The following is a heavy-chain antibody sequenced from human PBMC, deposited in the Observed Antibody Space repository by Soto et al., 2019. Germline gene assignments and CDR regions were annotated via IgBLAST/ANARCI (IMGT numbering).Heavy chain of an antibody. CDR1: GDTFSTYS. CDR3: ARYTTTFPHYYGMDV. D-gene: IGHD4-17*01. J-gene: IGHJ6*02. Sequence: QVQLVQSGAEVKKPGSSVKVSCKASGDTFSTYSITWVRQAPGQGLEWVGRIIPFVNIRNYAQKFQGRLTISADKFTTTAYMERSSLRSEDTAVYYCARYTTTFPHYYGMDVWGQGTTVTVSS. CDR2: IIPFVNIR. V-gene: IGHV1-69*02.